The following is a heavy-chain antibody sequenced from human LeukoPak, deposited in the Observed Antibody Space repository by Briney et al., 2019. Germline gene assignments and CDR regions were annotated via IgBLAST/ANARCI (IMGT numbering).Heavy chain of an antibody. V-gene: IGHV1-3*01. Sequence: ASVKVSCKASGYTFTKYVVHWVRQAPGQRPDWMGWINAGNGDTKYSQNFQDRVTITRDTSANTAYMELSSPTSEDTALYYCARDDCGDTCYPGGYWGQGTLVTVSS. CDR1: GYTFTKYV. D-gene: IGHD2-21*01. J-gene: IGHJ4*02. CDR3: ARDDCGDTCYPGGY. CDR2: INAGNGDT.